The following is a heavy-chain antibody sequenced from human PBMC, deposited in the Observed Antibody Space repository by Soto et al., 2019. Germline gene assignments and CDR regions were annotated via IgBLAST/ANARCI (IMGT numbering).Heavy chain of an antibody. CDR1: GFTFSSYS. V-gene: IGHV3-48*02. Sequence: GGSLRLSCVGSGFTFSSYSMNWVRQAPGKGLEWVSYISSSSTTIYYTDSVKGRFTISRDNAKNSLYLQMSSLRDEDTAVYYCARGSPFLPWGQGTLVTVSS. J-gene: IGHJ4*02. CDR2: ISSSSTTI. CDR3: ARGSPFLP.